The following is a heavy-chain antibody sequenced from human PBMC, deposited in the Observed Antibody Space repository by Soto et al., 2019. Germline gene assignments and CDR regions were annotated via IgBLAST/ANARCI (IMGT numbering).Heavy chain of an antibody. CDR2: IITILGIA. J-gene: IGHJ5*02. D-gene: IGHD4-17*01. V-gene: IGHV1-69*08. CDR3: ARDRGHDDYGDPNWFDP. Sequence: QVQLVQSGAEVKKPGSSVKVSCKTSGGTFSSYTISWVRQAPGQGLEWMGRIITILGIANYAQKFQGRVTITADKSTSTAYMELSSLRSEDTAVYYCARDRGHDDYGDPNWFDPGGQGTLVTVSS. CDR1: GGTFSSYT.